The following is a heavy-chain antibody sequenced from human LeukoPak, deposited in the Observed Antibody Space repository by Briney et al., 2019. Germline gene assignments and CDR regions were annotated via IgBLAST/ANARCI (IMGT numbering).Heavy chain of an antibody. CDR3: ARVGGDGYNLVDY. D-gene: IGHD5-24*01. CDR1: GHTFTSND. V-gene: IGHV1-8*02. CDR2: MNPNSGNT. Sequence: GASVKVSCKASGHTFTSNDINWVRQAPGQGLEWMGWMNPNSGNTGYAQKFQGRVTMTRNTSISTAYMELSSLRSEDTAVYYCARVGGDGYNLVDYWGQGTLVTVSS. J-gene: IGHJ4*02.